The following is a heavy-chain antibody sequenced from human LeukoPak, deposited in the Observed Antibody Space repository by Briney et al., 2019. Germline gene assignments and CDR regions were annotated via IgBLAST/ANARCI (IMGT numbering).Heavy chain of an antibody. CDR2: INHSGST. D-gene: IGHD3-3*01. J-gene: IGHJ4*02. CDR3: ARGRSDYDFWGGYPSFDY. Sequence: SETLSLTCAVYGGSFSGYYWSWIRQPPGKGLEWIGEINHSGSTNYNPSLKSRVTISVDTSKNQFSLKLSSVTAADTAVYYCARGRSDYDFWGGYPSFDYWGQGTLVTVSS. CDR1: GGSFSGYY. V-gene: IGHV4-34*01.